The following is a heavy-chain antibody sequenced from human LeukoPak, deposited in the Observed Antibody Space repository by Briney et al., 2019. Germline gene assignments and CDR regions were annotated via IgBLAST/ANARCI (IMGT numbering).Heavy chain of an antibody. CDR1: GFTFGDYA. CDR2: IRSEAYGGTT. V-gene: IGHV3-49*03. D-gene: IGHD4-17*01. CDR3: TRDRPRYDYGDYRDIFDI. Sequence: GGSLRLSCSASGFTFGDYAMNWFRQAPGKGLEWVGFIRSEAYGGTTASAASVKGRFTTSRDAYKSIAYVQMNSLKIEDTGLYYCTRDRPRYDYGDYRDIFDIWGQGTMVTVSS. J-gene: IGHJ3*02.